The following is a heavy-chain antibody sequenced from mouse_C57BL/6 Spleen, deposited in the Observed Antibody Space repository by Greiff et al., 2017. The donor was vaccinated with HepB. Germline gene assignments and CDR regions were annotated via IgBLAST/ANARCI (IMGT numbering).Heavy chain of an antibody. Sequence: EVQRVESGGGLVQSGRSLRLSCATSGFTFSDFYMEWVRQAPGKGLEWIAASRNKANDYTTEYSASVKVRFIVSRDTSQSILYLQMNALRAEDTAIYDCARDVTEYWYFDVWGTGTTVTVSS. CDR2: SRNKANDYTT. V-gene: IGHV7-1*01. D-gene: IGHD4-1*01. J-gene: IGHJ1*03. CDR1: GFTFSDFY. CDR3: ARDVTEYWYFDV.